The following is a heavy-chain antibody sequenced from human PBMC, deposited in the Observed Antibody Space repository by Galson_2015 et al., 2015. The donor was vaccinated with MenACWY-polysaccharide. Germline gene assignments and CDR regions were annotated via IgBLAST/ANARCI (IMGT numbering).Heavy chain of an antibody. CDR2: VSYDGSDK. CDR1: GFTFSTYA. Sequence: SLRLSCAASGFTFSTYAIHWVRQAPGKGLEWVAVVSYDGSDKYYADSVKGRFPISRDNSKNTLYLQMNSLRPEDTAVYYCAREGWRATVGVVVAYFDYWGQGTLAPASS. J-gene: IGHJ4*02. V-gene: IGHV3-30-3*01. CDR3: AREGWRATVGVVVAYFDY. D-gene: IGHD3-3*01.